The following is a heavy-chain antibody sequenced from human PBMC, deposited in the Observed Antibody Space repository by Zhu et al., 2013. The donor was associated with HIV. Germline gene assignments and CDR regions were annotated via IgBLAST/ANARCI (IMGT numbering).Heavy chain of an antibody. V-gene: IGHV1-2*02. J-gene: IGHJ3*02. D-gene: IGHD5-18*01. Sequence: QVQLVQSGAEVKKPGSSVKVSCKASGYSFSDYYIHWVRQAPGQGLEWMAYINPKDGDTNSAERFHGRVTMTRDTSISTAYMELSRLRSDDTAVYYCARGGRGYSYGVGAFDIWGQGTMVTVSS. CDR3: ARGGRGYSYGVGAFDI. CDR1: GYSFSDYY. CDR2: INPKDGDT.